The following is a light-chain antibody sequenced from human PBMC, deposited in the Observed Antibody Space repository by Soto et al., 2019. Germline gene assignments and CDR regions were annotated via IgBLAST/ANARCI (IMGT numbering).Light chain of an antibody. CDR2: GAS. Sequence: EIVMTQSPATLSVSPGERATLSCRASQSVSSNLAWYQQKPGQAPRLLIYGASTRDNGVPARFSGSGSGTEFTLTISILQSEDSAVYYCQQHNNWPPYTFGQGTKLEIK. CDR3: QQHNNWPPYT. CDR1: QSVSSN. V-gene: IGKV3-15*01. J-gene: IGKJ2*01.